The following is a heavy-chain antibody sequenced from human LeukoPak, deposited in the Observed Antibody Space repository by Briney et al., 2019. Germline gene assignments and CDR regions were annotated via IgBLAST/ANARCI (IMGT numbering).Heavy chain of an antibody. CDR2: IYYSGST. CDR1: GGSISSYY. J-gene: IGHJ2*01. D-gene: IGHD3-16*02. Sequence: KPSETLSLTCTVSGGSISSYYWSWIRQPPGKGLEWIGYIYYSGSTNYNPSLKSRVTISVDTSKNQFSLKLSSVTAADTAVYYCASSTFGGVIVSFSLWGRGTLVTVSS. V-gene: IGHV4-59*01. CDR3: ASSTFGGVIVSFSL.